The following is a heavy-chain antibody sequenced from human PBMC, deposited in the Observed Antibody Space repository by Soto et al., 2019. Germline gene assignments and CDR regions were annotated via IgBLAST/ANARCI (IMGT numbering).Heavy chain of an antibody. D-gene: IGHD3-22*01. V-gene: IGHV5-10-1*01. CDR3: ARQTYYYDSSGYYYFSSGPRRGFHY. Sequence: RESRKISCKGSGYSFTSYWISWVRQMPGKGLEWMGRIDPSDSYTNYSPSFQGHVTISADKSISTAYLQWSSLKASDTAMYYCARQTYYYDSSGYYYFSSGPRRGFHYCGQGTLVTVSS. J-gene: IGHJ4*02. CDR2: IDPSDSYT. CDR1: GYSFTSYW.